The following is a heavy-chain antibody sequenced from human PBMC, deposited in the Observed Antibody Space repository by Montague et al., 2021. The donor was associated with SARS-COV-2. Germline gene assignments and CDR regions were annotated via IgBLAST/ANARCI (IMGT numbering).Heavy chain of an antibody. D-gene: IGHD3-3*01. V-gene: IGHV4-34*01. CDR2: IDYSGNT. J-gene: IGHJ6*02. CDR3: ARDQTVLEWLWYGMDV. CDR1: GGSFSAYY. Sequence: SETLSLTCAVSGGSFSAYYWSWIRQSSGKGLVWIGTIDYSGNTNYNPSLQSRVSIPVDKTSSQFSLYLTTVTAADEAVYYGARDQTVLEWLWYGMDVWGPGTTVTVSS.